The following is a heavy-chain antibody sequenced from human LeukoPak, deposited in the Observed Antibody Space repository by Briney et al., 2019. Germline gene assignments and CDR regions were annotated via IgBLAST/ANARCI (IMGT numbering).Heavy chain of an antibody. J-gene: IGHJ4*02. CDR2: IYHSGST. Sequence: SETLSLTFTVSGGSISSYYWSWIRQPPGKGLEWIAYIYHSGSTYYNPSLKSRVTISVDRSKNQFSLRLSSVTAADTAVYYCARGRDSSSFFDYWGQGTLVTVSS. CDR3: ARGRDSSSFFDY. D-gene: IGHD6-6*01. CDR1: GGSISSYY. V-gene: IGHV4-59*12.